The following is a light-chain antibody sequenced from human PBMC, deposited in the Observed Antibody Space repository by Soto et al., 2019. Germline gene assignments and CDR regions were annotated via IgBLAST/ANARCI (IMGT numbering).Light chain of an antibody. V-gene: IGKV3-11*01. CDR1: QSFRGL. CDR3: QQRHMWPIT. CDR2: DAY. Sequence: EVVLTQSPVTLSLSPGERATLSCRASQSFRGLLAWYQQNPGQAPRLLIYDAYNRATGIPPRFSCSGSGTDLNLTISNLEPEDSAVYYCQQRHMWPITFGQGKRLEIK. J-gene: IGKJ5*01.